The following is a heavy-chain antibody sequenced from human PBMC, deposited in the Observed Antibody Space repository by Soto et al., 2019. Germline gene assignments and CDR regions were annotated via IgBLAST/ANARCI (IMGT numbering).Heavy chain of an antibody. CDR3: ARRTTAWSAADY. D-gene: IGHD2-21*02. J-gene: IGHJ4*02. CDR2: MNPNSGNT. Sequence: QVQLVQSGAEMKKPGASVKLSCKASGYTFTSYDINWVRQATGQGLEWMGWMNPNSGNTGYAQKLQGRVTVTRNTSISTAYMELTSLRSDDTAVYYCARRTTAWSAADYWGQGTLVTVSS. CDR1: GYTFTSYD. V-gene: IGHV1-8*01.